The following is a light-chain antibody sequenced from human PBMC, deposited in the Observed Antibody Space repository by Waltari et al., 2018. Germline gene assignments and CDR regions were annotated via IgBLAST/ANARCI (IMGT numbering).Light chain of an antibody. J-gene: IGLJ1*01. CDR2: EVS. CDR1: SSDIGGYNR. Sequence: QAALTQSPSVSGSPGQSITISCTGTSSDIGGYNRVSWYQQHPGKAPKPMIYEVSKRPSGVSDRFSGSKSGNTASLTISGLQAEDEADYYCSSYASSSTFIFGAGTRLTVL. V-gene: IGLV2-14*01. CDR3: SSYASSSTFI.